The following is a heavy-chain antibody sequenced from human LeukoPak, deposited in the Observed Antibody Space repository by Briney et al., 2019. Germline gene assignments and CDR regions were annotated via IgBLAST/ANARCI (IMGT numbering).Heavy chain of an antibody. J-gene: IGHJ4*02. CDR3: TRESGAFSPFGF. CDR2: VHLNGAT. D-gene: IGHD1-26*01. CDR1: GRSITTTNW. V-gene: IGHV4-4*02. Sequence: PSGTLSLTCAVSGRSITTTNWWSWVRQPPGKGLEWIGEVHLNGATNYNPSLESRFSMSIDKSNNHLSLEVTTVTAADTAMYYCTRESGAFSPFGFWGQGTLVTVSS.